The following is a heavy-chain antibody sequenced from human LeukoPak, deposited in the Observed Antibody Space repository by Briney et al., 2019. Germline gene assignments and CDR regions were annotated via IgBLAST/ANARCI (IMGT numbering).Heavy chain of an antibody. CDR1: GFTFSSYE. D-gene: IGHD3-16*01. V-gene: IGHV3-48*03. J-gene: IGHJ6*02. CDR3: ARGAQTPYYYGMDV. Sequence: GGSLRLSCAASGFTFSSYEMNWVRQAPGKGLEWVSYISSSGSTIYYADSVKGRFTISRDNAKNSLYLQMNSLRAEDTAVYYCARGAQTPYYYGMDVLGQGTKVNVSS. CDR2: ISSSGSTI.